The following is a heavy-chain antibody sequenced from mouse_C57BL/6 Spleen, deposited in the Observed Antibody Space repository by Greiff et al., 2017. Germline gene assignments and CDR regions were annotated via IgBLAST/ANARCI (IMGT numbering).Heavy chain of an antibody. CDR2: IDPSDSEN. Sequence: QVQLQQPGAELVRPAPSVTLSCNASGYTFTSYWLHWVQQSPIQGLEWLGNIDPSDSENHYNQQFKDKTTLTGDKSSSTAYMQLSSLTSEDSAVYYCARGGYFDDWGKGTTVTVSS. J-gene: IGHJ2*01. CDR1: GYTFTSYW. D-gene: IGHD1-1*02. V-gene: IGHV1-52*01. CDR3: ARGGYFDD.